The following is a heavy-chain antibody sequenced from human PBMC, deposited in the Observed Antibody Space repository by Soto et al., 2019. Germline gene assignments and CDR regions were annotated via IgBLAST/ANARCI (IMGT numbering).Heavy chain of an antibody. CDR2: ISWNGAAT. Sequence: EAQLVESGGGLVQPGRSLRLSRVASGFTFDDYAIHWVRQAPGKGLEWVSGISWNGAATGYADSVKGRFTISGDNAKNSLYLQMSSLRTEDTAIYYCANLPLYGSGFDCWGQGTLVTVSS. CDR1: GFTFDDYA. V-gene: IGHV3-9*01. D-gene: IGHD3-10*01. CDR3: ANLPLYGSGFDC. J-gene: IGHJ4*02.